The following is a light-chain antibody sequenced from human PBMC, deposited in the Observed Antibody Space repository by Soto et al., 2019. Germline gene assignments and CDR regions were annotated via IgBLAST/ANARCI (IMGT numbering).Light chain of an antibody. Sequence: DIDMTQSPSSLSASVGDRVTITCQASQDIRKFLNWFQQRPGAAPKLLIYGASNLETGVPSRLSAGGSGTHFTFTITSLQPEDAGPYFCQQYDNLPYTFAQGTKVEI. CDR1: QDIRKF. CDR3: QQYDNLPYT. J-gene: IGKJ2*01. CDR2: GAS. V-gene: IGKV1-33*01.